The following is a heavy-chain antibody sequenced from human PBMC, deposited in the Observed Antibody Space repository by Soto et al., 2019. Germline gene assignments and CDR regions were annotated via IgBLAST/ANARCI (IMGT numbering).Heavy chain of an antibody. D-gene: IGHD5-18*01. CDR2: ISSSGSTI. CDR3: ARDSYDYGVDY. Sequence: EVQLVESGGGLVQPGGSLRLSCAASGFTFSSYEMNWVRQAPGKGLEWVSYISSSGSTIYYADSVKGRFTISRDNAKNSRYLQTNSLRAEDTAVYYCARDSYDYGVDYWGQGTRVTVSS. CDR1: GFTFSSYE. J-gene: IGHJ4*02. V-gene: IGHV3-48*03.